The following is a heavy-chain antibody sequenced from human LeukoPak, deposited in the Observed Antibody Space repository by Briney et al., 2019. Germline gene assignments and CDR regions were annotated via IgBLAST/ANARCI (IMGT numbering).Heavy chain of an antibody. Sequence: ASVKVSRKASGYTFTSYYMHWVRQAPGQGLEWMGIINPSGGSTSYAQKFQGRVTITADESTSTAYMELSSLRSEDTAVYYCASPGKLGYCSSTSCFDYWGQGTLVTVSS. D-gene: IGHD2-2*01. J-gene: IGHJ4*02. V-gene: IGHV1-46*01. CDR1: GYTFTSYY. CDR3: ASPGKLGYCSSTSCFDY. CDR2: INPSGGST.